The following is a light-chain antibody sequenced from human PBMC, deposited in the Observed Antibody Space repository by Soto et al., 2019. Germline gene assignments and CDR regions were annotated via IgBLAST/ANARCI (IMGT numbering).Light chain of an antibody. Sequence: QSVLTQPPSASGTPGQRVTISCSTSSSNLGDNTVNWYQHVPGTAPKLLIYSYDQRPSGVPDRFSGSKSGTSASLAISGLQSEDEADYYCAARDASLDGYVFGTGTKAPS. V-gene: IGLV1-44*01. CDR3: AARDASLDGYV. CDR1: SSNLGDNT. J-gene: IGLJ1*01. CDR2: SYD.